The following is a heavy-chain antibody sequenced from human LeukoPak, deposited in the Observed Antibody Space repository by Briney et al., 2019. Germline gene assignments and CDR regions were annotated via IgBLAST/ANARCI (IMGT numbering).Heavy chain of an antibody. Sequence: PSETLSLTCAVYGGSFSGYYWSWIRQPPGKGLEWIGEINHSGSTNYNPSLKSRVTISVDTSKNQFSLKLSSVTAADTAVYYCAREAGLFNWFDPWGQGTLVTVSS. V-gene: IGHV4-34*01. CDR1: GGSFSGYY. CDR2: INHSGST. D-gene: IGHD3-22*01. CDR3: AREAGLFNWFDP. J-gene: IGHJ5*02.